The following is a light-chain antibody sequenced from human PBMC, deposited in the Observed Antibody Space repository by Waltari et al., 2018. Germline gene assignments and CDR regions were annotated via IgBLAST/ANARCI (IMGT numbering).Light chain of an antibody. J-gene: IGKJ4*01. CDR1: QCVSSY. Sequence: EIVLTQSLATLSLSRGERATLSCRASQCVSSYLAWYQQKSGQAPRLPIYDASNRATGIPARFSGGGSGTDFTLTISSLEPEDFAVYYCQQRSDWLLTFGGGTKVEIK. CDR2: DAS. CDR3: QQRSDWLLT. V-gene: IGKV3-11*01.